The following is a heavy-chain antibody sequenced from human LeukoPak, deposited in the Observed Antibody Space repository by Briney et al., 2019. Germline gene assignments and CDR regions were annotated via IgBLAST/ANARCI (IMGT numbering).Heavy chain of an antibody. CDR1: GFTFDDYA. V-gene: IGHV3-9*01. CDR3: AKGFGSPGYSSSWRYYYYYGMDV. J-gene: IGHJ6*02. D-gene: IGHD6-13*01. Sequence: GRSLRLSCAASGFTFDDYAMHWVRQAPGKGLEWVSGISWNSGSIGYADSVKGRFTISRDNAKNSLYLQMNSLRAEDTALYYCAKGFGSPGYSSSWRYYYYYGMDVWGQGTTVTVSS. CDR2: ISWNSGSI.